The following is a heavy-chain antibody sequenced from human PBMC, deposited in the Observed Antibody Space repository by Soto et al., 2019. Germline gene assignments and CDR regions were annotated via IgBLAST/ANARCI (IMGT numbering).Heavy chain of an antibody. CDR1: GFTFDDYA. Sequence: EVQLVESGGGLVQPGRSLRLSCAASGFTFDDYAMHWVRQAPGKGLEWVSGISWNSGSIGYADSVKGRFTISRDNAKNSLYLQMNSLRAEDTALYYCAKDYKWLRLPVAHDAFDIWGQGTMVTFSS. V-gene: IGHV3-9*01. CDR2: ISWNSGSI. CDR3: AKDYKWLRLPVAHDAFDI. J-gene: IGHJ3*02. D-gene: IGHD5-12*01.